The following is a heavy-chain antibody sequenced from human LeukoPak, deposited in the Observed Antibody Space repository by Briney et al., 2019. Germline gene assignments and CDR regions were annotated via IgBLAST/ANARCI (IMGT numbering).Heavy chain of an antibody. CDR2: ICGSGDST. CDR1: GFTFSSYA. J-gene: IGHJ5*02. CDR3: AKDRGPYIGIENNWFDP. Sequence: GGSLRLSCAASGFTFSSYAMSWVRQPPGKGLEWVSAICGSGDSTYYADSVKGRFTIARDNSKNTLYLHMNSLTAADTAVYYCAKDRGPYIGIENNWFDPWGQGTLVSVSS. V-gene: IGHV3-23*01. D-gene: IGHD1-26*01.